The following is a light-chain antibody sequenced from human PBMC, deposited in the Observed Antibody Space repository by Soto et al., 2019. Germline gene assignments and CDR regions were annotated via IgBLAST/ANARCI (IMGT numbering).Light chain of an antibody. CDR1: SSNIGAGYD. J-gene: IGLJ1*01. CDR3: QSYDTSLSGFV. V-gene: IGLV1-40*01. Sequence: QSVLTQPPSVSGAPGQRVTISCTESSSNIGAGYDVHWYQQLPGTAPKLLIYVNSNRPSGVPDRFSGSKSGTSASLAITGLQAEDEADYYCQSYDTSLSGFVFGTGTKLTVL. CDR2: VNS.